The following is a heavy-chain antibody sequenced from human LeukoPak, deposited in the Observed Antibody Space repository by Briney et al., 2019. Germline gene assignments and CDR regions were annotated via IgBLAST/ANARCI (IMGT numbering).Heavy chain of an antibody. D-gene: IGHD6-13*01. J-gene: IGHJ5*01. CDR1: GASISSTSYY. Sequence: PSETLSLTCTVSGASISSTSYYWGWIRQPPGKGLEWIGTIYYAGTTYYNPSLTSRVTISVDTSKNQFSLKLSSVTAADTAVYYCVRHLRQQQLNWFDPWGQGTLVTVSS. CDR3: VRHLRQQQLNWFDP. CDR2: IYYAGTT. V-gene: IGHV4-39*01.